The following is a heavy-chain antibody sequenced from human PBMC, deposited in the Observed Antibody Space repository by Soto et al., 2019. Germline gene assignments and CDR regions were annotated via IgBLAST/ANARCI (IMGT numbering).Heavy chain of an antibody. V-gene: IGHV1-69*01. CDR1: GGTFSSYA. CDR3: ARGLTGEGNYYYYCGMDV. CDR2: IIPIFGTA. J-gene: IGHJ6*02. D-gene: IGHD7-27*01. Sequence: QVQLVQSGAEVQKPGSSVKVSCKASGGTFSSYAISWVRQAPGQGLEWMGGIIPIFGTANYAQKFQGRVTITADESTSTAYMELSSLRSEDTAVYYCARGLTGEGNYYYYCGMDVWGQGTTVTVSS.